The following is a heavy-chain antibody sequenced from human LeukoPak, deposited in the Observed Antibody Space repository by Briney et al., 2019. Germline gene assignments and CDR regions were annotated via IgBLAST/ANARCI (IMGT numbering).Heavy chain of an antibody. J-gene: IGHJ3*02. CDR1: GFPFNMYW. V-gene: IGHV3-74*03. Sequence: GGSLRLSCVASGFPFNMYWMHWVRQAPGRGLVWLSRIQNDGRRKTYACSVKGGFTVSRDTAKNTLYLQMNSLRVEDTAVYYCVRTQSVTGDRPFDDDALEIWGQGTIVTVSS. CDR2: IQNDGRRK. CDR3: VRTQSVTGDRPFDDDALEI. D-gene: IGHD1-1*01.